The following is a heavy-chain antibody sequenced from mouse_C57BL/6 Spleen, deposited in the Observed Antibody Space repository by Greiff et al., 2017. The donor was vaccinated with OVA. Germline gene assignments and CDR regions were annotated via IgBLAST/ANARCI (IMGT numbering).Heavy chain of an antibody. D-gene: IGHD1-1*01. CDR1: GFTFSDYG. J-gene: IGHJ1*03. CDR3: AKGYYGRHWYFDV. Sequence: EVQLVESGGGLVKPGGSLKLSCAASGFTFSDYGMHWVRQAPEKGLEWVAYICSGRSPIYYADTVKGRFTISRDNAKNTLFLQMTRLRSEDTAMYYCAKGYYGRHWYFDVWGTGTTVTVSS. V-gene: IGHV5-17*01. CDR2: ICSGRSPI.